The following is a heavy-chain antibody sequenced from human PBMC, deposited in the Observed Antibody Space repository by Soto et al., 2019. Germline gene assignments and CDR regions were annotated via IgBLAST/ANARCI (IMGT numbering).Heavy chain of an antibody. V-gene: IGHV1-46*01. CDR2: INPSGGST. CDR1: GYTFTSYY. Sequence: ASVKVSCKASGYTFTSYYMHWVRQAPGQGLEWMGIINPSGGSTSYAQKFQGRVTMTRDTSTSTVYMELNSLRAEDTAVYYCAREQVEQLVPYYYYGMDVWGQGTTVTVSS. CDR3: AREQVEQLVPYYYYGMDV. D-gene: IGHD6-13*01. J-gene: IGHJ6*02.